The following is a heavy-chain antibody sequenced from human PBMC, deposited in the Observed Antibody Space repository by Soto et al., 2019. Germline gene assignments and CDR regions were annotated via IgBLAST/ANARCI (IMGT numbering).Heavy chain of an antibody. Sequence: QVQLVQSGAEVKKPGSSMKVSCKASGDTFNFYTINWVRQAPGLGLEWMGRINPILSLSNSALKFQGRVTLTADKSTSHAYMVLSSLRSEDTAIYYCATSFGSGSRAFDDWGQGALVTVSS. D-gene: IGHD3-10*01. CDR2: INPILSLS. V-gene: IGHV1-69*02. CDR1: GDTFNFYT. CDR3: ATSFGSGSRAFDD. J-gene: IGHJ4*02.